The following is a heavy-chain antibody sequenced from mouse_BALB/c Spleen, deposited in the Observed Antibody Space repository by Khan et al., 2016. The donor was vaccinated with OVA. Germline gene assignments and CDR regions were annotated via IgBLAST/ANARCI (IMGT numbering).Heavy chain of an antibody. CDR3: ARISRSDIDY. V-gene: IGHV1-20*02. CDR1: GYSFTGYF. J-gene: IGHJ2*01. Sequence: VQLKQSGPELVKPGASVKISCKASGYSFTGYFMNWVMQSHGQSLEWIGRINPHIGETFYNQKFKGKATLTVDESSSTAHMELRSLASEDSAVYYCARISRSDIDYWGQGTTVTVSS. D-gene: IGHD1-1*01. CDR2: INPHIGET.